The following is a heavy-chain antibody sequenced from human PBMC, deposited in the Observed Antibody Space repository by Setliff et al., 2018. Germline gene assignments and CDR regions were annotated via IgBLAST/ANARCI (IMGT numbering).Heavy chain of an antibody. CDR1: GGSISSGSYY. V-gene: IGHV4-61*02. CDR3: AKEGYYDHFGYYHYYFDF. Sequence: SETLSLTCAVSGGSISSGSYYWSWIRQPAGKGLEWIGRIYTSGSTNYNPSLKSRVAISVDTSKNQFSLRLSSVTAADTAVYYCAKEGYYDHFGYYHYYFDFWGQGTLVTVSS. J-gene: IGHJ4*02. D-gene: IGHD3-22*01. CDR2: IYTSGST.